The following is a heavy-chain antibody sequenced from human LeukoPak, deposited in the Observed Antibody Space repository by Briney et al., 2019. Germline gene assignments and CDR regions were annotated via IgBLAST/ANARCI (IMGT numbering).Heavy chain of an antibody. CDR1: GGTFSSYA. V-gene: IGHV1-69*05. J-gene: IGHJ6*03. CDR3: ARNGCSSTSCSYYYYYMDV. Sequence: ASVKVSCKASGGTFSSYAISWVRQAPGQGLEWMGGIIPIFGTANYAQKFQGRVTITTDESTSTAYMELSSLRSEDTAVYYCARNGCSSTSCSYYYYYMDVWGKGTTVTVSS. CDR2: IIPIFGTA. D-gene: IGHD2-2*01.